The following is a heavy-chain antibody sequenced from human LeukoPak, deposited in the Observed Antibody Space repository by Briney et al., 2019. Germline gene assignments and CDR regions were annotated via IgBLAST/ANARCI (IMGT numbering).Heavy chain of an antibody. D-gene: IGHD6-19*01. CDR2: INPNSGGT. CDR1: GYTFTGYY. J-gene: IGHJ5*02. V-gene: IGHV1-2*02. CDR3: ARGGRGQWLLSNWFDP. Sequence: GASVKVSCKASGYTFTGYYMHWVRQAPGQGPEWMGWINPNSGGTNYAQKFQGRVTMTRDTSISTAYMELSRLRSDDTAVYYCARGGRGQWLLSNWFDPWGQGTLVTVSS.